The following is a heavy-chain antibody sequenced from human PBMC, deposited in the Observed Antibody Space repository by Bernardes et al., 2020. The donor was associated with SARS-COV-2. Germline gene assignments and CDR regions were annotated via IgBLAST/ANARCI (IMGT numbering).Heavy chain of an antibody. J-gene: IGHJ2*01. V-gene: IGHV4-39*01. CDR3: ARRAYGDYLLQYWYFDL. D-gene: IGHD4-17*01. CDR2: IFYGGTT. Sequence: SETLSLTCNVSGVSITRTSHYWGWLLQTPGKGLQWIGNIFYGGTTYYNPSLKSRVSISMDTSKNQFSLKVTSVTAADTAVYYCARRAYGDYLLQYWYFDLWGRGTLVTVSS. CDR1: GVSITRTSHY.